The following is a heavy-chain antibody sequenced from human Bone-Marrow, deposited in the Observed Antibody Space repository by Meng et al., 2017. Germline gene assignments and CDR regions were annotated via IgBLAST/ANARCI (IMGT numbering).Heavy chain of an antibody. CDR1: GYTFTSYD. D-gene: IGHD5-12*01. CDR3: ARYAATMASFDY. J-gene: IGHJ4*02. V-gene: IGHV1-8*03. CDR2: MNPNSGNT. Sequence: ASAKVSCKASGYTFTSYDINWVRQATGQGLEWMGWMNPNSGNTGYAQKFQGRVTITRNTSISTAYMELSSLRSEDTAVYYCARYAATMASFDYWGQGTLVTVSS.